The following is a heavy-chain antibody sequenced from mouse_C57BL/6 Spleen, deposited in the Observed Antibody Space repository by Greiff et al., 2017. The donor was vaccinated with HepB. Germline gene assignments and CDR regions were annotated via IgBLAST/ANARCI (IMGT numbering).Heavy chain of an antibody. CDR2: IDPSDSYT. V-gene: IGHV1-69*01. CDR1: GYTFTSYW. Sequence: VQLQQPGAELVMPGASVKLSCKASGYTFTSYWMHWVKQRPGQGLEWIGEIDPSDSYTNYNQKFKGKSTLTVDKSSSTAYMQLSSLTSEDSAVYYCARRRGNYVDYWGQGTLVTVSA. D-gene: IGHD2-1*01. J-gene: IGHJ3*01. CDR3: ARRRGNYVDY.